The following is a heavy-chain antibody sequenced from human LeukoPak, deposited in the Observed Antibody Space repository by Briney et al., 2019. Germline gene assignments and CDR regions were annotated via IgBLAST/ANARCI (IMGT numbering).Heavy chain of an antibody. V-gene: IGHV1-69*06. D-gene: IGHD3-10*01. Sequence: SVKVSCKASGGTFSSYAISWVRQAPGQGLEWMGGIIPIFGTANYAQKFQGRVTITADKSTSTAYMELSSLRPEDTAVYYCARGPRGYYYYGMDVWGKGTTVTVSS. CDR1: GGTFSSYA. J-gene: IGHJ6*04. CDR2: IIPIFGTA. CDR3: ARGPRGYYYYGMDV.